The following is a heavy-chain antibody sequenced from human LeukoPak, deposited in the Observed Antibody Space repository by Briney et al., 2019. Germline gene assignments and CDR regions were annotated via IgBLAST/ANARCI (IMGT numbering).Heavy chain of an antibody. CDR2: INPSGGST. J-gene: IGHJ4*02. CDR1: GYTFTSYY. CDR3: ARASLRRDGYNPYFDY. V-gene: IGHV1-46*01. Sequence: ASVKVSCKASGYTFTSYYMHWVRQAPGQGLEWMGIINPSGGSTSYAQKFQGRVTMTRDMSTSTVYMELSSLRSEDTAVYYCARASLRRDGYNPYFDYWGQGTLVTASS. D-gene: IGHD5-24*01.